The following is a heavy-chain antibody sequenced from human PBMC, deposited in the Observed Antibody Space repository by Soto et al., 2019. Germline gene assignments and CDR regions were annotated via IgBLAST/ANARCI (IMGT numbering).Heavy chain of an antibody. V-gene: IGHV3-7*01. CDR1: GFPLNYHW. CDR2: IKPDGSGK. CDR3: ARARDYLFDY. Sequence: EVQLVESGGGLVHPGDSLRLSCGASGFPLNYHWMTWVRQAPGTGLEWVANIKPDGSGKYYVESLEGRVTISRDNAKNSVYLQIVSLRAEDSALYYCARARDYLFDYWGQGTLVTVSS. J-gene: IGHJ4*02. D-gene: IGHD4-17*01.